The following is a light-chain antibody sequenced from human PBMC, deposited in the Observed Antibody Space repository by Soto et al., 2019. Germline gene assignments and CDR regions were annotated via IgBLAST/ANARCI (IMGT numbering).Light chain of an antibody. J-gene: IGKJ1*01. Sequence: DIQMNQSPSTLSASVGDRVTITFRASRSLTRWLAWYQQKPGRAPKLLIYETSILQSGVPSRFSGSGSGTEFTLTISGVQPDDIATYYCQQYSTFWTFGQGTKVDIK. V-gene: IGKV1-5*03. CDR2: ETS. CDR3: QQYSTFWT. CDR1: RSLTRW.